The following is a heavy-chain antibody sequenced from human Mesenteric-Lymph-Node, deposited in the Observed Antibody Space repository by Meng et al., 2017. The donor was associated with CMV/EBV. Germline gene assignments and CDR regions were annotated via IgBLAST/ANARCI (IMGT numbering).Heavy chain of an antibody. D-gene: IGHD3-3*01. CDR1: GFTFSSYW. CDR3: TKVGHYDFWSGYSYWFDP. CDR2: INSDGSST. V-gene: IGHV3-74*01. Sequence: GESLKISCAASGFTFSSYWMHWVRQAPGKGLVWVSRINSDGSSTSYADSVKGRFTISRDNSKKTVYLHMSNLRAEDTAVYYCTKVGHYDFWSGYSYWFDPWGQGTLVTVSS. J-gene: IGHJ5*02.